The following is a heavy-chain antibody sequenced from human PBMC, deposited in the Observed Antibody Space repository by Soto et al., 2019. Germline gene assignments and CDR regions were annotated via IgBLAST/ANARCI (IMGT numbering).Heavy chain of an antibody. J-gene: IGHJ6*02. CDR3: TTSQWPRLYYYGMDV. CDR1: GYTFTSYD. Sequence: QVQLVQSGAEVKKPGASVKVSCKASGYTFTSYDINWVRQATGQGLEWMGWMNPNSGNTGYAQRFQGRVTMTRNTPISTANMDLSSLRSEDTAVYYCTTSQWPRLYYYGMDVWGQGTTLTVSS. CDR2: MNPNSGNT. D-gene: IGHD5-12*01. V-gene: IGHV1-8*01.